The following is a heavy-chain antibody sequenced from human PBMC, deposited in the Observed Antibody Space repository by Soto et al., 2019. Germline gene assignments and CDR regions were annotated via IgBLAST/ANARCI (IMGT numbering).Heavy chain of an antibody. V-gene: IGHV1-18*04. J-gene: IGHJ4*01. CDR1: GYTFTSYG. D-gene: IGHD4-17*01. CDR3: SRSPPDKTTVVLIDY. Sequence: ASVKVSCKASGYTFTSYGISWVRQAPGQGLEWMGWISAYNGNTNYAQKLLGRVTMTTDTSTSTAYTELRSLTSDDTAVYDCSRSPPDKTTVVLIDYWGQGTLAPVSS. CDR2: ISAYNGNT.